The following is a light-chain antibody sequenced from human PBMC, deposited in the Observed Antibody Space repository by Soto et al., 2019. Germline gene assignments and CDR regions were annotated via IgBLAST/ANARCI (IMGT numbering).Light chain of an antibody. CDR3: QKYNSAPWT. CDR1: QDIATY. J-gene: IGKJ1*01. CDR2: DAS. Sequence: DIHMTQSPSSLSAALGNRVTITSQASQDIATYLNWYQQKPGKAPNLLIYDASNLETGVPSRFSGGGSGTHFTLTISSLQPEDVATYYCQKYNSAPWTFGQGTKVDIK. V-gene: IGKV1-33*01.